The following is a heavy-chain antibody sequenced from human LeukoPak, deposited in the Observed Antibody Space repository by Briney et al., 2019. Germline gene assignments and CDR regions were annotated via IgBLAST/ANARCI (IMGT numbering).Heavy chain of an antibody. J-gene: IGHJ4*02. Sequence: GSSVKVSRKASGYTFTRYYMHWVRQAPGHGREWVGWINPNSGGTNYAQKLQGRVTMTRDTYISTAYMELSRLRSDDSAVYYCATSRGYCSSTSCRDDYYFDYWGQGTLVSVSS. V-gene: IGHV1-2*02. CDR1: GYTFTRYY. D-gene: IGHD2-2*01. CDR2: INPNSGGT. CDR3: ATSRGYCSSTSCRDDYYFDY.